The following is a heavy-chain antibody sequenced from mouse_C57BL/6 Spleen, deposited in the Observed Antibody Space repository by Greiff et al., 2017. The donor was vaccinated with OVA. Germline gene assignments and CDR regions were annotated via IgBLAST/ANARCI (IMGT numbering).Heavy chain of an antibody. V-gene: IGHV1-64*01. CDR3: ARPFLITTVVATNFDV. CDR1: GYTFTSYW. CDR2: IHPNSGST. Sequence: QVQLQPGAELVKPGASVKLSCKASGYTFTSYWMHWVKQRPGQGLEWIGMIHPNSGSTNYNEKFKSKATLTVDKSSSTAYMQLSSLTSEDSAVYYCARPFLITTVVATNFDVWGTGTTVTVSS. J-gene: IGHJ1*03. D-gene: IGHD1-1*01.